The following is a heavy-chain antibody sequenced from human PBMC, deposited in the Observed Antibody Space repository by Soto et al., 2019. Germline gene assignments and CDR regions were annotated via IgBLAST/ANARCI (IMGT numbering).Heavy chain of an antibody. CDR2: IYYSGST. Sequence: PSETLSLTCTVSGGSISSSSYLWGWIRQPPGKGLEWIGSIYYSGSTYYNPSLKSRVTISVDTSKNQFSLKLSSVTAADTAVYYCARVEYLYYYYYYMDVWGKGTTVTVSS. CDR3: ARVEYLYYYYYYMDV. CDR1: GGSISSSSYL. J-gene: IGHJ6*03. V-gene: IGHV4-39*01.